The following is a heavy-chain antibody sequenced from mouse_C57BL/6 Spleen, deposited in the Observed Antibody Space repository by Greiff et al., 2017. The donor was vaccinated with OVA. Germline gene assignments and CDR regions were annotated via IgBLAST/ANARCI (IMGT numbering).Heavy chain of an antibody. D-gene: IGHD2-1*01. Sequence: VQLKQSGPELVKPGASVKMSCKASGYTFTDYNMHWVKQSHGQSLEWIGYINPNNGGTSYTQKFKGKATLTVNKSSSTAYMELRSLTSEDSAVYYCARKGIYYGNCFDYWGQGTTLTVSS. V-gene: IGHV1-22*01. J-gene: IGHJ2*01. CDR1: GYTFTDYN. CDR3: ARKGIYYGNCFDY. CDR2: INPNNGGT.